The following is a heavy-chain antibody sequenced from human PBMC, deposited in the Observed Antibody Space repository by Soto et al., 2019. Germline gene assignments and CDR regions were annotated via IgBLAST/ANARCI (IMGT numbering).Heavy chain of an antibody. CDR1: GYTFTSYG. Sequence: QVQLVQSGAEVKKPGASVKVSCKASGYTFTSYGISWVRQAPGQGLEWMGWTSAYNGNTNYAQKIQSRGTMTTDTSTSTAYMELMSLRSDDTAVYYCARSAYYDILTGYYNVMGYWGQETLVTVSS. D-gene: IGHD3-9*01. J-gene: IGHJ4*02. CDR2: TSAYNGNT. CDR3: ARSAYYDILTGYYNVMGY. V-gene: IGHV1-18*01.